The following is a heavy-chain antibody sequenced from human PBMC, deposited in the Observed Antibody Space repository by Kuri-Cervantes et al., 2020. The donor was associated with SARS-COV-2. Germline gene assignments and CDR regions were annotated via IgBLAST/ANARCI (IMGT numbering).Heavy chain of an antibody. V-gene: IGHV3-7*01. D-gene: IGHD3-10*01. CDR3: ARESLVRGVITVYYYYGMDV. Sequence: GGSLRLSCAASGFTFSSYEMNWVRPAPGKGLEWVANIKQDGSEKYYVDSVKGRFTISRDNAKNSLYLQMNSLRAEDTAVYYCARESLVRGVITVYYYYGMDVWGQGTTVTVSS. CDR2: IKQDGSEK. CDR1: GFTFSSYE. J-gene: IGHJ6*02.